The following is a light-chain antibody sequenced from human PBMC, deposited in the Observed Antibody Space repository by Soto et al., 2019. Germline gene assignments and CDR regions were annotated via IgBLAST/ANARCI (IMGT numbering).Light chain of an antibody. CDR3: QQRFNWPRFT. J-gene: IGKJ2*01. V-gene: IGKV3-11*01. CDR1: QSVSSY. CDR2: DAS. Sequence: EIVLTQSPATLSLSPGERATLSCRASQSVSSYLAWYQQKPGQAPRLLIYDASNKDSGIPARFSGGGSGTDFTLTTSYLEAKGFASYYCQQRFNWPRFTFGQGTKVEIK.